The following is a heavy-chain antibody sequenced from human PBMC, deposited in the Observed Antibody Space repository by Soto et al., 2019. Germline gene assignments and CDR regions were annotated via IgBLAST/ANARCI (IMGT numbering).Heavy chain of an antibody. CDR3: AKGMVVLGRVDY. D-gene: IGHD3-22*01. J-gene: IGHJ4*02. CDR1: GFTFSSYS. V-gene: IGHV3-23*01. Sequence: GGSLRLSCAASGFTFSSYSMNWVRQAPGKGLEWVSAISGSGGSTYYADSVKGRFTISRDNSKNTLYLQMNSLRAEDTAVYYCAKGMVVLGRVDYWGQGTLVTVSS. CDR2: ISGSGGST.